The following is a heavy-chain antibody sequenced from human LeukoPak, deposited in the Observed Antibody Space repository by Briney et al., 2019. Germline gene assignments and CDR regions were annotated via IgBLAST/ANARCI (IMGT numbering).Heavy chain of an antibody. J-gene: IGHJ3*01. CDR3: ARDDALGDNV. Sequence: GGSLRLSCAASGFTFSSYGMHWVRQAPGKGLEWVAVILNDGSQEKYADSVKGRFTISRDNFKNTLFLQMNSLRAEDTAVYYCARDDALGDNVWGQGTMVTVSS. CDR1: GFTFSSYG. V-gene: IGHV3-33*01. CDR2: ILNDGSQE. D-gene: IGHD3-16*01.